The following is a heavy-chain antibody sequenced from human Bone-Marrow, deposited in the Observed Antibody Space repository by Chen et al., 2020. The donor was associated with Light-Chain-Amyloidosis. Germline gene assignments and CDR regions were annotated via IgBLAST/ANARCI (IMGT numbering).Heavy chain of an antibody. CDR3: VRGTVTTRYFDY. CDR2: INWNGGST. Sequence: EVQLLESGGGVVRPGGSLRLSCAASGFTFDDFVMSWVRQVPGKGLEWVSGINWNGGSTGYAASVKGRFTVSRDNAKNSLYLEMNSLRAEDTALYYCVRGTVTTRYFDYWGQGILVTVSS. D-gene: IGHD4-17*01. V-gene: IGHV3-20*04. CDR1: GFTFDDFV. J-gene: IGHJ4*02.